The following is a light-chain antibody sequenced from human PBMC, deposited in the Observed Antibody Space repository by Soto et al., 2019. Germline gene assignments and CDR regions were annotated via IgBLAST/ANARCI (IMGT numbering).Light chain of an antibody. J-gene: IGKJ1*01. CDR2: DAS. CDR3: QQYNSYSWT. Sequence: DIQMTQSPSTLSASVGDRVTITCRASQSISSWLAWYQQKPGKAPKLLIYDASSLDSGVPSRFSGRGFGTEFTLTISSLQPDDFATYYCQQYNSYSWTFGQGTKVEIK. V-gene: IGKV1-5*01. CDR1: QSISSW.